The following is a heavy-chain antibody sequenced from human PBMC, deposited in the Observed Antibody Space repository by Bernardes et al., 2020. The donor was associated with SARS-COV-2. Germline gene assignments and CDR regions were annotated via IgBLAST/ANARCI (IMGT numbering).Heavy chain of an antibody. V-gene: IGHV1-2*02. J-gene: IGHJ6*02. D-gene: IGHD3-3*01. Sequence: ASVKVSCKASGYTFTGYYMHWVRQAPGQGLEWMGWINPNSGGTNYAQKFQGRVTMTRDTSISTAYMELSRLRSDDTAVYYCARVGVTIFGVVYYYYYGMDVWGQGTTVTVSS. CDR2: INPNSGGT. CDR1: GYTFTGYY. CDR3: ARVGVTIFGVVYYYYYGMDV.